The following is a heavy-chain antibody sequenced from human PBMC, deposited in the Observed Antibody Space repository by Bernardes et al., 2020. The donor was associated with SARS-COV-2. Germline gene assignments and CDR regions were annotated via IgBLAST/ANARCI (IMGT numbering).Heavy chain of an antibody. CDR2: FDPEDGET. Sequence: ASVKVSCKVSGYTLTELSMHWVRQAPGKGLEWMGGFDPEDGETIYAQKFQGRVTMTEDTSTDTAYMELSSPRSEDTAVYYCATAPVVTAIPGWFDPWGQGTLVTVSS. CDR3: ATAPVVTAIPGWFDP. D-gene: IGHD2-21*02. J-gene: IGHJ5*02. CDR1: GYTLTELS. V-gene: IGHV1-24*01.